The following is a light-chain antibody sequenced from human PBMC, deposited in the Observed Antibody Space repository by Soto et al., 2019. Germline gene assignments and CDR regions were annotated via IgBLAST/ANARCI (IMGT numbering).Light chain of an antibody. J-gene: IGLJ1*01. Sequence: QSVLTQPASVSGSPGQSIAISCTGTRSDVGAYNYVSWYQQHPGKAPKLMISEVTNRPSGVSDRFSGSKSGNTASLTISGLQAEDEADYYCSSFTSRFTFVFGTGTKLTGL. CDR3: SSFTSRFTFV. V-gene: IGLV2-14*01. CDR1: RSDVGAYNY. CDR2: EVT.